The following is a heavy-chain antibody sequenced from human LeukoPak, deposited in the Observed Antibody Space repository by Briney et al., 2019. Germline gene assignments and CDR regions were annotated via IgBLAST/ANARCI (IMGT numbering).Heavy chain of an antibody. CDR3: ARSKMATITADY. CDR2: ISSSSSYI. V-gene: IGHV3-21*01. CDR1: GFTFDDYG. D-gene: IGHD5-24*01. Sequence: TGGSLRLSCAASGFTFDDYGMSWVRQAPGKGLEWVSSISSSSSYIYYADSVKGRFTISRDNAKNSLYLQMNSLRAEDTAVYYCARSKMATITADYWGQGTLVTVSS. J-gene: IGHJ4*02.